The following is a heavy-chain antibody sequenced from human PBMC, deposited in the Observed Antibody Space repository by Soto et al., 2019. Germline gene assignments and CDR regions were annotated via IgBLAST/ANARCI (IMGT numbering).Heavy chain of an antibody. D-gene: IGHD6-6*01. CDR3: AREGPVIAARPSASYYFDY. CDR1: GGTFSSYA. J-gene: IGHJ4*02. CDR2: IIPIFGTA. Sequence: ASVKVSCKASGGTFSSYAISWVRQAPGQGIEWMGGIIPIFGTANYAQKFQGRVTITADESTSTAYMELSSLRSEDTAVYYCAREGPVIAARPSASYYFDYWGQGTLVTVSS. V-gene: IGHV1-69*13.